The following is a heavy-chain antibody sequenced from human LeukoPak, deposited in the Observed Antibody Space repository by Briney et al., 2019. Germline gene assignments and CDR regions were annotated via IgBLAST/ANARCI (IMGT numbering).Heavy chain of an antibody. Sequence: GESLKISCKGSGYSFTNYWIGWVRQMPGKGLEWMGIIYPGDSDTRYSPSFQGQVTISADKSISTAYLQWSSLKASDTAMYYCVKVSYDSSGNYYYFDYWGQGTLVTVSS. D-gene: IGHD3-22*01. V-gene: IGHV5-51*01. CDR2: IYPGDSDT. CDR1: GYSFTNYW. J-gene: IGHJ4*02. CDR3: VKVSYDSSGNYYYFDY.